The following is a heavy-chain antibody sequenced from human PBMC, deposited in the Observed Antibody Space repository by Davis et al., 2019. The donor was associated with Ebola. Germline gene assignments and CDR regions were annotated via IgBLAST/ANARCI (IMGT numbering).Heavy chain of an antibody. V-gene: IGHV4-34*01. CDR3: ARTAMTSISALGLGYKFFDA. Sequence: MPSETLSLTCAVYGGSFTGYFWSWIRQPPGKGMEWIGQISHGGVTTYTTSLESRVTISMDTSNNQFHLRLDSVTAADTTIFYCARTAMTSISALGLGYKFFDAWGRGTLVTVST. D-gene: IGHD2-21*02. CDR1: GGSFTGYF. CDR2: ISHGGVT. J-gene: IGHJ5*02.